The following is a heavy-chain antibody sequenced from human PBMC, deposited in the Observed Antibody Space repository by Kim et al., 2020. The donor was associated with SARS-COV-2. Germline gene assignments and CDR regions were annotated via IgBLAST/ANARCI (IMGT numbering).Heavy chain of an antibody. D-gene: IGHD3-22*01. Sequence: GGSLRLSCAASGFTFSSYSMNWVRQAPGKGLEWVSSISSSSSYIYYADSVKGRFTISRDNAKNSLYLQMNSLRAEDTAVYYCARDAHYYDSRVLWVWGQGTLVTVSS. CDR3: ARDAHYYDSRVLWV. CDR2: ISSSSSYI. V-gene: IGHV3-21*01. J-gene: IGHJ4*02. CDR1: GFTFSSYS.